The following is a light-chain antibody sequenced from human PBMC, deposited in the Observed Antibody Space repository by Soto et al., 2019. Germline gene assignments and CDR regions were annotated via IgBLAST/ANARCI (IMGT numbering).Light chain of an antibody. CDR2: EGT. V-gene: IGLV2-23*01. CDR1: SNNIGSYNL. J-gene: IGLJ3*02. Sequence: QSVLTQPASVSGSLGQSITLSCTGTSNNIGSYNLVSWYQQHPGKVPKLILYEGTTRPSGVSDRISGSKSGNTASLTISGLQAEDEADYYCSSYAGDTSVVFGGGTKLTVL. CDR3: SSYAGDTSVV.